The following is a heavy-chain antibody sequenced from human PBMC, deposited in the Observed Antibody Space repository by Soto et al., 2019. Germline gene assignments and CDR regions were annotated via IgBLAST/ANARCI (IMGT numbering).Heavy chain of an antibody. CDR2: IYWDDDK. CDR1: GFSLTSGVG. Sequence: QITLKESGPPLVRPPQTLTLTCTFSGFSLTSGVGVGWIRQPPGKALEWLALIYWDDDKRYSPSLKNRLTITKDTSKNQVVLTMTNVGPVDTATYFSAHIDPEIVTVGGHGGFDYWGQGTLVTVSS. J-gene: IGHJ4*02. V-gene: IGHV2-5*02. CDR3: AHIDPEIVTVGGHGGFDY. D-gene: IGHD5-12*01.